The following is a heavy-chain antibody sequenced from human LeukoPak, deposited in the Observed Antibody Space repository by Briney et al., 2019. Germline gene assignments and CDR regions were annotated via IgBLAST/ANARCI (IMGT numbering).Heavy chain of an antibody. CDR1: GFTFSSYA. Sequence: PGGSLGLSCAASGFTFSSYAMSWVRQAPGKGLEWVGRTRNKARGYTTEYAASVKGRFTISRDDSRNSLYLQMNSLQSEDTAVYYCTRRMTGEVLDYWGQGTLVTVSS. V-gene: IGHV3-72*01. D-gene: IGHD7-27*01. J-gene: IGHJ4*02. CDR3: TRRMTGEVLDY. CDR2: TRNKARGYTT.